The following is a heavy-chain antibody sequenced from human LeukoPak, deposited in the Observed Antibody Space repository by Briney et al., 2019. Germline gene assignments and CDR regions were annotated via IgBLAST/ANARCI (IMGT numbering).Heavy chain of an antibody. V-gene: IGHV4-59*02. CDR2: ISYSGST. Sequence: SETLSLTCTVSGGSVNSYYWSWIRQPPGKGLEWIGYISYSGSTNYNPSLKSRVTMSIDTSKNQFSLKLSSVTAADTAVYYCARLIAAADYYYYGMDVWGQGATVTVSS. CDR1: GGSVNSYY. J-gene: IGHJ6*02. D-gene: IGHD6-13*01. CDR3: ARLIAAADYYYYGMDV.